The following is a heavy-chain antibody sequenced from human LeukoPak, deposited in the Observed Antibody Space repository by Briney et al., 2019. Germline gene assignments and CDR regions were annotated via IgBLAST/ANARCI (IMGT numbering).Heavy chain of an antibody. D-gene: IGHD3-22*01. CDR1: GGTFSSYA. CDR2: IIPIFGTA. CDR3: ARARSRLYYYDSSGYQEAFDI. V-gene: IGHV1-69*05. Sequence: ASVKVSCKASGGTFSSYAISWVRQAPGQGLEWMGGIIPIFGTANYAQKFQGRVTITTDESTSTAYMELSSLRSEDTAVYYCARARSRLYYYDSSGYQEAFDIWGQGTMVTVSS. J-gene: IGHJ3*02.